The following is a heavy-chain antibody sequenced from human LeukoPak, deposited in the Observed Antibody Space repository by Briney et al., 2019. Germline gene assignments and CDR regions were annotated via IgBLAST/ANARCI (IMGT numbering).Heavy chain of an antibody. J-gene: IGHJ4*02. V-gene: IGHV3-23*01. CDR1: GFTFSSYA. Sequence: GGSLRLSCAASGFTFSSYAMSWVRQAPGKGLEWVSPISGSGSSTYYAASVKGRFTISRDHSKHTLYVQMNSLRAEDTSVYYCAKGVAVASPYYFDYWGQGTLVTVSS. D-gene: IGHD6-19*01. CDR3: AKGVAVASPYYFDY. CDR2: ISGSGSST.